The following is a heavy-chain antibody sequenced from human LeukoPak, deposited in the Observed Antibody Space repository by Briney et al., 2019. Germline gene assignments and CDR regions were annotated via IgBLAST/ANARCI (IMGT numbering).Heavy chain of an antibody. D-gene: IGHD5-18*01. Sequence: GGSLRLSCAASGFTFSSYGMHWVRQAPGKGLEWVAFIRFDGSNKYYADSVKGRFTISRDNAKNSVYLQMNSLRAEDTAVYYCARDRRVQLWSPAGFDYWGQGTLVTVSS. V-gene: IGHV3-30*02. CDR3: ARDRRVQLWSPAGFDY. CDR1: GFTFSSYG. J-gene: IGHJ4*02. CDR2: IRFDGSNK.